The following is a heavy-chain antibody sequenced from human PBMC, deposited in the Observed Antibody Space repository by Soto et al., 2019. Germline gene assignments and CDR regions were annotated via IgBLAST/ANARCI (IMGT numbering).Heavy chain of an antibody. V-gene: IGHV4-34*01. CDR1: GGSFSGYY. CDR3: ARDRYCTNGVCSPHYYYYGMDV. Sequence: ETLSLTCAVYGGSFSGYYWSWIRQPPGKGLEWIGEINHSGSTNYNPSLKSRVTISVDTSKNQFSLKLSSVTAADTAVYYCARDRYCTNGVCSPHYYYYGMDVWGQGTTVTVSS. D-gene: IGHD2-8*01. J-gene: IGHJ6*02. CDR2: INHSGST.